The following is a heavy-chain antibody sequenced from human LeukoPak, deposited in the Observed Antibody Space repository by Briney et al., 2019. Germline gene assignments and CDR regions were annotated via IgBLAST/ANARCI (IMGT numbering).Heavy chain of an antibody. J-gene: IGHJ6*03. Sequence: SETLSLTCIVSGGSISSSSYYWGWIRQPPGKGLEWIGYIYYSGSTNYNPSLKSRVTISVDTSKNQFSLKLTSVTAADTAVYYCARTTEGGYTYGYFYYYYMDVWGKGTTVTISS. V-gene: IGHV4-61*05. CDR2: IYYSGST. CDR1: GGSISSSSYY. D-gene: IGHD5-18*01. CDR3: ARTTEGGYTYGYFYYYYMDV.